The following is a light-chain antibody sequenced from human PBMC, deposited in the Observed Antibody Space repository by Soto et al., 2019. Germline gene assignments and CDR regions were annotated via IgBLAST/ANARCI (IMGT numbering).Light chain of an antibody. V-gene: IGLV2-18*02. CDR1: SSDVGSYNR. CDR3: SSYTSSSVV. Sequence: QSALTQPPSVSGSPGQSVTISCTGTSSDVGSYNRVSWYQQPPGTAPKLMIYEVSNRPSGVPDRFSGSKSGNTASLTISGLQAEAGDDYYCSSYTSSSVVFGGGTKVNVL. CDR2: EVS. J-gene: IGLJ2*01.